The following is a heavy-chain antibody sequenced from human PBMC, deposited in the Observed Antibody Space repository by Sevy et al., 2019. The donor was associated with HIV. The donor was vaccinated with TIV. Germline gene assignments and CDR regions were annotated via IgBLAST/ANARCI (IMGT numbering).Heavy chain of an antibody. Sequence: GGSLRLSCAASGFTFNNAWMSWVRQAPGKGLEWVDRIKSKTAGGTTDYAAPVKGRFTISRDDSKNTLYLQMNSLKTDDTAVYYCTTKKDFWSGYFYFDYWGQGTLVTVSS. D-gene: IGHD3-3*01. CDR1: GFTFNNAW. CDR2: IKSKTAGGTT. V-gene: IGHV3-15*05. J-gene: IGHJ4*02. CDR3: TTKKDFWSGYFYFDY.